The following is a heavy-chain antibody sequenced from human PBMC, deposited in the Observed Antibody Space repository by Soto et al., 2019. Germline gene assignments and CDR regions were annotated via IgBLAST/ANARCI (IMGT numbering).Heavy chain of an antibody. CDR1: GFTFRTYG. CDR2: ISYHGTKK. J-gene: IGHJ4*02. D-gene: IGHD6-19*01. Sequence: QVQLVESGGGVVQPGRSLRLSCAASGFTFRTYGMHWVRQAPGKGLEWVADISYHGTKKYYSDSVKGRFTISRDNSKNTLYLQMNSLSTEDSAVYYCAQEAPGGWHFFDTWGQGTLVTVSS. V-gene: IGHV3-30*18. CDR3: AQEAPGGWHFFDT.